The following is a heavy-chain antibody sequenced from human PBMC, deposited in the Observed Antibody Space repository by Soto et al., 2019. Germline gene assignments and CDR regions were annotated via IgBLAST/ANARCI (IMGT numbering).Heavy chain of an antibody. V-gene: IGHV1-8*01. J-gene: IGHJ4*02. CDR2: MNPNSGNT. D-gene: IGHD5-18*01. CDR3: AREGGYSYGFDN. CDR1: GYTLSSLV. Sequence: QVHLCQPGAGGNRPGPPLRDPARASGYTLSSLVPTWLRQAPEQGLEWRGWMNPNSGNTGKAHKFQGRVTITRNTSISTAYMELSSLRSEDTAVYYCAREGGYSYGFDNWGPGTLVTFSS.